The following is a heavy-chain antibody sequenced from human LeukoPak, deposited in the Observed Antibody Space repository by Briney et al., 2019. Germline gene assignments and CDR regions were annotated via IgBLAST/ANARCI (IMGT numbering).Heavy chain of an antibody. J-gene: IGHJ4*02. CDR3: ARERTCSSTSCPPGY. Sequence: PGGSLRLSCAASGFTFSSYSMNWVRQAPGKGLEWVSYISSSSSTIYYADSVKGRFAISRDNAKNSPYLQMNSLRAEDTAVYYCARERTCSSTSCPPGYWGQGTLVTVSS. D-gene: IGHD2-2*01. CDR2: ISSSSSTI. V-gene: IGHV3-48*01. CDR1: GFTFSSYS.